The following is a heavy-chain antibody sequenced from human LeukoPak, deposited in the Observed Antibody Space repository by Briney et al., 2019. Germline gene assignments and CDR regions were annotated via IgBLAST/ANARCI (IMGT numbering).Heavy chain of an antibody. CDR3: ARAGQYRFDY. J-gene: IGHJ4*02. D-gene: IGHD2-2*01. Sequence: GGSLRLSCVPSGFTFSSYWMHWVRQAPGKGLVWVSRINIDGSTINYADSVKGRFTISRDNAKNTLYLQMNSLRAEDTAVYYCARAGQYRFDYWGQETLVTVSS. V-gene: IGHV3-74*01. CDR2: INIDGSTI. CDR1: GFTFSSYW.